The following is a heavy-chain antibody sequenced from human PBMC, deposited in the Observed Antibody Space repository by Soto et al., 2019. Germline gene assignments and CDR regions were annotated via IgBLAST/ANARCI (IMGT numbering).Heavy chain of an antibody. V-gene: IGHV1-18*04. Sequence: SVTCSCTAAGSTFTSDGISWGRQAPGQGLEWMGWIRVYNGNTKYAQKLQCRVTMTTDTSTSTAYMELRSLRPEDTAIYYCAREGVTNYTDYYFDRWGHGALVTVSS. J-gene: IGHJ4*01. CDR3: AREGVTNYTDYYFDR. CDR1: GSTFTSDG. CDR2: IRVYNGNT. D-gene: IGHD4-4*01.